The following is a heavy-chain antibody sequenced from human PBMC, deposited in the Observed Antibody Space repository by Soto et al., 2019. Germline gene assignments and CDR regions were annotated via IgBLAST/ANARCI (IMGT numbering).Heavy chain of an antibody. CDR3: ARGGYGTGGYPFRYFDY. CDR1: GYSFTGYY. D-gene: IGHD3-22*01. V-gene: IGHV1-2*02. CDR2: INPDSGAT. J-gene: IGHJ4*02. Sequence: HEHLVQSGAEVKRPGASLKVSCKASGYSFTGYYIHWVRQAPGQGLEWMGWINPDSGATNYAQTSRGRVTLTSDTSISAASIDVTMLTSDDTVVYSCARGGYGTGGYPFRYFDYWGQGPVVIVSS.